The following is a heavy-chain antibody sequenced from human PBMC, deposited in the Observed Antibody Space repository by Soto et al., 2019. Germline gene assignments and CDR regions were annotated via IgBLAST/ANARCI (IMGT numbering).Heavy chain of an antibody. J-gene: IGHJ4*02. CDR1: GYSLAGYW. Sequence: PGESLKIYCKGSGYSLAGYWITWVRQKPGKGLEWMGRIDPSDSQTHYSPSFRGHVTISVTKSITTVFLQWNSLRASDTAMYYCARQIYDSDTGPNFQYYFDSWGQGTPVTVSS. D-gene: IGHD3-22*01. V-gene: IGHV5-10-1*01. CDR3: ARQIYDSDTGPNFQYYFDS. CDR2: IDPSDSQT.